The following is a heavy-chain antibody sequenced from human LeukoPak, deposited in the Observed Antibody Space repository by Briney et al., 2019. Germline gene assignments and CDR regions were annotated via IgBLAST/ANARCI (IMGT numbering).Heavy chain of an antibody. J-gene: IGHJ4*02. CDR2: ISGDGTIK. CDR1: GFPFSSYW. CDR3: SRSQFDY. Sequence: GGSLRLSCEPSGFPFSSYWMLWVRPAPGKGLVWVSRISGDGTIKTYADFVRGRFTIARDNTKNILYLKMNSLRVEDTAIYFCSRSQFDYWGQGVLVTVSS. V-gene: IGHV3-74*03.